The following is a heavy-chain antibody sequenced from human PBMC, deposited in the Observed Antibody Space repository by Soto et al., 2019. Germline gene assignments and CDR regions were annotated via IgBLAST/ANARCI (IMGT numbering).Heavy chain of an antibody. CDR2: IHYSGST. Sequence: PSETLSLTCTASGDSISSYYSSWIRQPPGKGLEWIGYIHYSGSTNYNPSLKSRVTISVDTSKNQFSLKLSSVTAAGTAVYYCARYYGGYSDYWGQGTLVTVSS. J-gene: IGHJ4*02. D-gene: IGHD2-21*01. CDR1: GDSISSYY. CDR3: ARYYGGYSDY. V-gene: IGHV4-59*08.